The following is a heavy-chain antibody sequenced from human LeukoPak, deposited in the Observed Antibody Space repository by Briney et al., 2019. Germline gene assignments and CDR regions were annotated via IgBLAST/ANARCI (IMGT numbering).Heavy chain of an antibody. J-gene: IGHJ3*02. CDR1: GFTFSSYA. Sequence: GGSLRLSCAASGFTFSSYAMSWVRQAPGKGLEYVSAISSNGGSTYYANSVKGRFTISRDNSRNTLYLQMGSLRAEDMAVYYCARSARRAYCGGDCYSGGAFDIWGQGTMVTVSS. CDR2: ISSNGGST. D-gene: IGHD2-21*02. CDR3: ARSARRAYCGGDCYSGGAFDI. V-gene: IGHV3-64*01.